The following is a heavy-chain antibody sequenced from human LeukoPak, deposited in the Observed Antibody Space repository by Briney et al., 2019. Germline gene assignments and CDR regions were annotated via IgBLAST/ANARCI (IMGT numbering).Heavy chain of an antibody. Sequence: GGSLRLSCAASGFTFSTHPRSWARQAPGKGLEWVSTISDTGVDTFYANSVKGRFAFSRDNFKNMLYLQINNLRAEDTAVYYCTKRGAYGSGRAYFFEFWGQGTLVTVSS. CDR3: TKRGAYGSGRAYFFEF. V-gene: IGHV3-23*01. J-gene: IGHJ4*02. CDR1: GFTFSTHP. D-gene: IGHD2/OR15-2a*01. CDR2: ISDTGVDT.